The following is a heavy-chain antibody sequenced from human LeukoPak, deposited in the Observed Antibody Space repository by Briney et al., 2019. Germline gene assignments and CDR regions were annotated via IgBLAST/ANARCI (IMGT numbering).Heavy chain of an antibody. Sequence: GGSLRLSCVASGFTFSSYAMSWVRQAPGKGLEWVSAISGSDSSTYYADSVKGRFTISRDNSKNTLSLQMNSLRAEDTAVYYCAKDLYYDFLSHQGNYFDYWGQGTLVTVSS. CDR1: GFTFSSYA. CDR3: AKDLYYDFLSHQGNYFDY. V-gene: IGHV3-23*01. CDR2: ISGSDSST. J-gene: IGHJ4*02. D-gene: IGHD3-3*01.